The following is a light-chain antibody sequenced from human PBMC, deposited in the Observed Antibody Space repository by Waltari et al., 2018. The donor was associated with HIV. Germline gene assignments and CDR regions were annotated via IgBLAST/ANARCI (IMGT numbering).Light chain of an antibody. J-gene: IGKJ4*02. V-gene: IGKV3-15*01. Sequence: VMPQSPLPLSVSPGERGPLSCMASQSINNTLAWYQHKPGQAPRLLIYGASTRATGIPARFSGSGSGTDFSLNISTLQSEDFAVYYCQQYNNWTRTFGRGTKVEIK. CDR3: QQYNNWTRT. CDR2: GAS. CDR1: QSINNT.